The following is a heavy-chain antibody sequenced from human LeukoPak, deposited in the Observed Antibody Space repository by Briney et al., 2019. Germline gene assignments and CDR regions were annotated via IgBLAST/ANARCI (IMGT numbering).Heavy chain of an antibody. D-gene: IGHD6-19*01. V-gene: IGHV5-51*01. CDR1: GYSFISYW. CDR2: IYPGNVDT. CDR3: ARLSRAVLTYGMDV. J-gene: IGHJ6*04. Sequence: GESLKISCKGSGYSFISYWIAWVRQMPGKGLEWMGIIYPGNVDTRYSPSFQSQVTISADKSISTAYLQWSSLKASDTAMYYCARLSRAVLTYGMDVWGKGTTVTVSS.